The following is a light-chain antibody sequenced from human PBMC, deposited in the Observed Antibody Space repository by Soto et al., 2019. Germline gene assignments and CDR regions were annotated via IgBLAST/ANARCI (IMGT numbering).Light chain of an antibody. J-gene: IGLJ3*02. CDR3: SSYTTSGTPV. CDR1: SSDVGGYNY. CDR2: EVS. V-gene: IGLV2-14*01. Sequence: QSALTQPASVSGSPGQSITISCTGTSSDVGGYNYLSWYQQHPGKAPRVMIYEVSNRPSGVSNRFSGSKSGNTASLTISGLQAEDEADYFCSSYTTSGTPVFGGGTKLTVI.